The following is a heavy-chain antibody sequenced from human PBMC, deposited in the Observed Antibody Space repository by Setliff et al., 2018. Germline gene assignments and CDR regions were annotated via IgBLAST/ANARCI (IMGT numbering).Heavy chain of an antibody. CDR3: ARDRISRYYDSGAHAFDI. CDR1: GFTFSTYS. CDR2: ISPSSSHI. V-gene: IGHV3-21*04. D-gene: IGHD3-22*01. Sequence: LRLSCAASGFTFSTYSLIWVRQAPGTGLEWVSSISPSSSHIYYADSAEGRFTISRDNAKNSVYLQMNSLRADDTAVYYCARDRISRYYDSGAHAFDIWGQGTMVTVSS. J-gene: IGHJ3*02.